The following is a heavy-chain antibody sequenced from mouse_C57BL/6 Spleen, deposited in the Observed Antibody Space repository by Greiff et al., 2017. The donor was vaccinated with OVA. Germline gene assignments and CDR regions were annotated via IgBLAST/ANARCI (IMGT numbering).Heavy chain of an antibody. Sequence: QVQLQQSGAELVKPGASVKISCKASGYAFSSYWMNWVKQRPGKGLEWIGQIYPGDGDTNYNGKFKGKATLTADKSSSTAYMQLSSLTSEDSAVYFCAKAPDVGGLGYYAMDYWGQGTSVTVSS. V-gene: IGHV1-80*01. D-gene: IGHD3-1*01. CDR1: GYAFSSYW. CDR3: AKAPDVGGLGYYAMDY. CDR2: IYPGDGDT. J-gene: IGHJ4*01.